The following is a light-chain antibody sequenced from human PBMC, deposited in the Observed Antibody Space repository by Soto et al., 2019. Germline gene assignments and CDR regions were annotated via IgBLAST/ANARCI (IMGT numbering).Light chain of an antibody. CDR3: QQTYRTTLT. Sequence: VQMTQSPSTLSASVGDRVSITCRASQSISSWLAWYQQKPGKAPKLLIYAASSLHSGVPSRFSGSGSGTDGTLTISRLKNEDGATYSCQQTYRTTLTFGGGTKVDI. CDR2: AAS. J-gene: IGKJ4*01. V-gene: IGKV1-39*01. CDR1: QSISSW.